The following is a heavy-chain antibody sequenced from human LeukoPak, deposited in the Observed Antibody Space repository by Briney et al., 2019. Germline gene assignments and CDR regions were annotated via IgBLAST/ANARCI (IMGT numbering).Heavy chain of an antibody. J-gene: IGHJ4*02. V-gene: IGHV4-30-2*01. CDR3: ARVPIGGVIAYYFDY. D-gene: IGHD3-16*01. CDR2: IYYSGST. Sequence: SETLSLTCTVSGGSISSGGYYWSWIRQPPGKGLESIGYIYYSGSTSYNPSLKSRVTISVDTSKNQFSLKLSSVTAADTAVYYCARVPIGGVIAYYFDYWGQGTLVTVSS. CDR1: GGSISSGGYY.